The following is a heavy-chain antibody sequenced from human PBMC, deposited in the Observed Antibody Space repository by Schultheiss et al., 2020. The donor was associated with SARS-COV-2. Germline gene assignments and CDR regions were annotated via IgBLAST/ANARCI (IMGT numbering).Heavy chain of an antibody. CDR2: IYSNGGST. J-gene: IGHJ4*02. Sequence: GGSLRLSCSASGFTFSNYAMHWVRQAPGKGLEYVSGIYSNGGSTYYADSVKGRFTISRDNSKNTLYLQMSSLRAEDTAIYYCVKDSDYDFWSGYYVYWGQGTLVTVSS. CDR1: GFTFSNYA. D-gene: IGHD3-3*01. CDR3: VKDSDYDFWSGYYVY. V-gene: IGHV3-64D*06.